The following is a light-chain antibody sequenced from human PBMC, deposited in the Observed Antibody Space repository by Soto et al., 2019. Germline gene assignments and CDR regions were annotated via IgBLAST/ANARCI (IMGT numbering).Light chain of an antibody. J-gene: IGKJ1*01. V-gene: IGKV1-5*03. Sequence: DIQMTQSPTTLSASVGDRVTITCRASQSISTWLAWYQQEPGKAPKLLIHKASSLQSGVASRFSGSGSGTDFTLTISSLHPDDFATFYCQQYNSYSPTVGQGTKVDIK. CDR2: KAS. CDR3: QQYNSYSPT. CDR1: QSISTW.